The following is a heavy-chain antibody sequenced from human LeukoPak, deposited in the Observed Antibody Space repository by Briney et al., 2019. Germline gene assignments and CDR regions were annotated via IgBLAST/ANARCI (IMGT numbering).Heavy chain of an antibody. CDR2: IFHSGST. V-gene: IGHV4-4*02. CDR1: GDSINSSNW. CDR3: AQTGTTEN. D-gene: IGHD1/OR15-1a*01. Sequence: SETLSLTCAVSGDSINSSNWWTWVRQPPGKGLEWIGEIFHSGSTNYNPSLKSRVTISVDKSKNQFSLTLRSVTAADTAVYYCAQTGTTENWGQGTLVTVSS. J-gene: IGHJ4*02.